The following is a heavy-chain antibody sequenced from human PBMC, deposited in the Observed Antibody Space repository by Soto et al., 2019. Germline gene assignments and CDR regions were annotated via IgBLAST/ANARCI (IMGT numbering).Heavy chain of an antibody. V-gene: IGHV3-48*01. CDR1: GITFSSYW. Sequence: GGSLRLSCAASGITFSSYWMSWVRQAPGKGLEYVSYIRIGSSTKYYADSVKGRFTISRDNAKNILYLQMGSLRAEDMAVYYCAMRRDVWYSLDFRGQGTLVTVSS. CDR2: IRIGSSTK. D-gene: IGHD2-15*01. CDR3: AMRRDVWYSLDF. J-gene: IGHJ3*01.